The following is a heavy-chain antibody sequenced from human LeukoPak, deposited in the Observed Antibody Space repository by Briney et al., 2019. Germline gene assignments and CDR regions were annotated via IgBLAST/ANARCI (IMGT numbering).Heavy chain of an antibody. D-gene: IGHD3-16*02. CDR3: ASRRLRLGELSLYFEY. CDR1: GGSFSGYY. CDR2: INHSGST. V-gene: IGHV4-34*01. J-gene: IGHJ4*02. Sequence: PSETLSLTCAVYGGSFSGYYWSWIRQPPGKGLEWIGEINHSGSTNYNPSLKSRVTISVDTSKNQFSLKLSSVTAADTAVYYCASRRLRLGELSLYFEYWGQGTLVTVSS.